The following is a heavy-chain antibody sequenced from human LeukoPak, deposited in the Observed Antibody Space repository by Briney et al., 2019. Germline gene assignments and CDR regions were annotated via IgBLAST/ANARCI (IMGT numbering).Heavy chain of an antibody. J-gene: IGHJ3*02. Sequence: GGSLRLSCAASGFTFSGYAMNWVRQAPGKGLEWVSYISGSSTKIYYAESVKGRFTISRDNAKNSLSLQMNSLRDEDTAVCYCARPTYYYGSVDAFDIWGQGTMVTVSS. V-gene: IGHV3-48*02. CDR1: GFTFSGYA. D-gene: IGHD3-10*01. CDR2: ISGSSTKI. CDR3: ARPTYYYGSVDAFDI.